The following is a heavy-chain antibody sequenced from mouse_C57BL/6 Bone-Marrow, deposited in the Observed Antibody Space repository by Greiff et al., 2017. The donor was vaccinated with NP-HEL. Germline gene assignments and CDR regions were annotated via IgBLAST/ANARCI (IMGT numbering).Heavy chain of an antibody. CDR2: IHPNSGST. CDR1: GYTFTSYW. V-gene: IGHV1-64*01. J-gene: IGHJ2*01. D-gene: IGHD1-1*01. CDR3: AKLLPRDYFDY. Sequence: QVQLQQPGAELVKPGASVKLSCKASGYTFTSYWMHWVKQRPGQGLEWIGMIHPNSGSTNYNEKFKSKATLTVDKSSSPAYMQLSSLTSEDSAVYYCAKLLPRDYFDYWGQGTTLTVSS.